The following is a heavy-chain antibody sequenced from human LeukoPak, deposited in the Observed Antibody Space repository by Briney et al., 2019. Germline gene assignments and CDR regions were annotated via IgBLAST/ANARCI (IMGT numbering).Heavy chain of an antibody. CDR2: IYYSGST. CDR1: GGSISSSSYY. J-gene: IGHJ4*02. V-gene: IGHV4-39*01. CDR3: ARHQDYYDSSGYFAY. Sequence: LETLSLTCTVSGGSISSSSYYWGWIRQPPGKGLEWFGSIYYSGSTYYNPSLKSRVTISVDTSKNQFSLKLSSVTAADTAVYYCARHQDYYDSSGYFAYWGQGTLVTVSS. D-gene: IGHD3-22*01.